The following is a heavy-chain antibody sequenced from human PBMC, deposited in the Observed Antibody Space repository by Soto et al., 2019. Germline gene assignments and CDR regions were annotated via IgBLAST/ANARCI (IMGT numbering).Heavy chain of an antibody. Sequence: ASVKVSCKASGYTFTSYGISWVRQAPGQGLEWMGWISAYNGDTNYAQKLQGRVTMTTDTSTSTAYMELRSLRSDDTAVYYCARARNYNSGELQYYFDYWGQGTLVTVSS. CDR3: ARARNYNSGELQYYFDY. CDR1: GYTFTSYG. D-gene: IGHD1-26*01. CDR2: ISAYNGDT. V-gene: IGHV1-18*01. J-gene: IGHJ4*02.